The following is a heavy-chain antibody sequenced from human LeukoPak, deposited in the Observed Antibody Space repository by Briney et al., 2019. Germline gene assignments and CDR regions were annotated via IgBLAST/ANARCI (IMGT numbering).Heavy chain of an antibody. CDR2: IRGYNGDT. CDR1: GGTFSSYA. Sequence: ASVKVSCKASGGTFSSYAISWVRQAPGQGLEWMGWIRGYNGDTNYAENLQGRVTVSTDTSTSTAYMELRSLRSDDTAVYYCARDNGYGDNGIDYWGQGTLVTVSS. D-gene: IGHD4-17*01. CDR3: ARDNGYGDNGIDY. J-gene: IGHJ4*02. V-gene: IGHV1-18*01.